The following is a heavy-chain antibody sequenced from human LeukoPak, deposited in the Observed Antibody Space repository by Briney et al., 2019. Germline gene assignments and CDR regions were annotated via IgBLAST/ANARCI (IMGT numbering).Heavy chain of an antibody. CDR3: ARLWGDATIFDL. CDR1: GFTFSSYW. J-gene: IGHJ4*02. Sequence: PGGSLRLSCAASGFTFSSYWMSWVRQAPGKGLEWVANINQDGSVKHYVDSVRGRFTVSRDNAENSLYLQVNSLRAEDTAVYYCARLWGDATIFDLWGQGTLVTVSS. CDR2: INQDGSVK. V-gene: IGHV3-7*01. D-gene: IGHD5-12*01.